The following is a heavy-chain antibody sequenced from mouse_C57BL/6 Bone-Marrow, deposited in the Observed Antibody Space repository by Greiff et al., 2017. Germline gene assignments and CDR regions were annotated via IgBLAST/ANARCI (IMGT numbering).Heavy chain of an antibody. J-gene: IGHJ2*01. CDR3: AREDGYYGDY. Sequence: VKLQQPGAELVKPGASVKLSCKASGYTFTSYWMHWVKQRPGQGLEWIGMIHPNSGSTNYNEKFKSKATLTVDKSSSTAYMQLSSLTSEDSAVYYCAREDGYYGDYWGQGTTLTVSS. V-gene: IGHV1-64*01. D-gene: IGHD2-3*01. CDR1: GYTFTSYW. CDR2: IHPNSGST.